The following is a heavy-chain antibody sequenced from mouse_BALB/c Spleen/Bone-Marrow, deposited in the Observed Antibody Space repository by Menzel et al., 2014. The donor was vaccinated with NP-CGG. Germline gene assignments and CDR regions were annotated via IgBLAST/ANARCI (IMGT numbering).Heavy chain of an antibody. CDR1: GYSITSDYA. CDR2: ISYSGST. Sequence: VQLPQSGPGLVKPSRSLSLTCTVTGYSITSDYAWNWIRQFPGNKLEWMGYISYSGSTSYNPSLKSRISITRDTSKNQFFLQLNSVTTEDTATYYCARDNYYGSSYWGQGTTLTVSS. V-gene: IGHV3-2*02. J-gene: IGHJ2*01. D-gene: IGHD1-1*01. CDR3: ARDNYYGSSY.